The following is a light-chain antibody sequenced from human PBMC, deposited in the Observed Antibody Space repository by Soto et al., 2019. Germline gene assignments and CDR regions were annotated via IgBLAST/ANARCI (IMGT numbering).Light chain of an antibody. J-gene: IGKJ4*01. CDR2: AAS. CDR1: QSISSY. Sequence: DIQMTQSPSSLSASLGDRVTITCRASQSISSYLPWYQQKPGKAPRLLIYAASSLQSGVPSRFSGSGSGTDFTLTISSLQPEDFAAYYCQRSFNTPLTFGGGTKVEIK. CDR3: QRSFNTPLT. V-gene: IGKV1-39*01.